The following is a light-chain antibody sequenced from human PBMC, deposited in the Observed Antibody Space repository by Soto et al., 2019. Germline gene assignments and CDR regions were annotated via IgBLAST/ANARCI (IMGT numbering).Light chain of an antibody. V-gene: IGLV2-23*02. CDR1: SSDVGSYNL. J-gene: IGLJ1*01. CDR3: CSYAGSSSFYV. Sequence: QSVLTQPASVSGSPGQSITISCTGTSSDVGSYNLVSWYQHHPDEAPKLIIYEVTKRPSGVSNRFSGSKSGNTASLTISGLQAEDEADYYCCSYAGSSSFYVFGSGIKVTVL. CDR2: EVT.